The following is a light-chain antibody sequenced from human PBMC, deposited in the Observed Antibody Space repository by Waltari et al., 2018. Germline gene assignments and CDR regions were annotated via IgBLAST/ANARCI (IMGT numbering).Light chain of an antibody. V-gene: IGKV3-20*01. Sequence: EIALTPSHGRLSLSPRHRDTPSCRASQTIIANYLAWYQQKPGQAPRLLIYGASNRPTGIPERFSGSKVETDFTLTISRLEPEDYAVYHWQQHGKSSALTFGGGTKVEIK. CDR1: QTIIANY. CDR3: QQHGKSSALT. J-gene: IGKJ4*01. CDR2: GAS.